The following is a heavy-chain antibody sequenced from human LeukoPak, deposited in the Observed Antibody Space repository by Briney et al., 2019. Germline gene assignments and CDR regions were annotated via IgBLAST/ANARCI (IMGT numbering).Heavy chain of an antibody. CDR1: GFTFSSYS. CDR3: ARDLYYYDISGYSPSDY. J-gene: IGHJ4*02. D-gene: IGHD3-22*01. V-gene: IGHV3-48*02. Sequence: GGSLRLSYAASGFTFSSYSMNWVRQAPGKGLEWVSYISSSSSTIYYADSVKGRFTISRDNAKNSLYLQMNSLRDEDTAVYYCARDLYYYDISGYSPSDYWGQGTLVTVSS. CDR2: ISSSSSTI.